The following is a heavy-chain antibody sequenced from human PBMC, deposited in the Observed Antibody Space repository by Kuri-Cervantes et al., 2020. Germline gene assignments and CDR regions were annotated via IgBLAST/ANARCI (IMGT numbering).Heavy chain of an antibody. J-gene: IGHJ3*02. V-gene: IGHV4-39*01. CDR3: ARQMVLRKTVVVPAVRRAFDI. D-gene: IGHD2-2*01. CDR1: GGSISSSSYY. CDR2: INRSGNT. Sequence: GSLRLSCTVSGGSISSSSYYWGWIRQPPGKGLEWIGEINRSGNTNYNPSLKSRVTISLDTSKNQFSLKLSSVTAADTAVYYCARQMVLRKTVVVPAVRRAFDIWGQGTMVTVSS.